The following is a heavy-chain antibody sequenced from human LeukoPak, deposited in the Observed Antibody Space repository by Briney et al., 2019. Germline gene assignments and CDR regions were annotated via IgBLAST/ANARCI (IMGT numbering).Heavy chain of an antibody. CDR1: GYSFTSYW. V-gene: IGHV5-51*01. J-gene: IGHJ4*02. CDR2: IYPGDSDT. CDR3: ARRGYSYGLTGYFDY. Sequence: GESLKISCKGSGYSFTSYWIGWVRQMPGKGLEWMGIIYPGDSDTRYSPSFQGQVTISADKSISTAYLQWSSLKASDTDMYYCARRGYSYGLTGYFDYWGQGTLVTVSS. D-gene: IGHD5-18*01.